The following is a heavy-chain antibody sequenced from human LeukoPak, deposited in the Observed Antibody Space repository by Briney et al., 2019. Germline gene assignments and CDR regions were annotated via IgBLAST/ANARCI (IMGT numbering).Heavy chain of an antibody. J-gene: IGHJ6*03. D-gene: IGHD3-3*01. V-gene: IGHV3-21*01. CDR2: ISSSSSYI. CDR1: GFTFSSYS. Sequence: PGGSLRLSCAASGFTFSSYSMNWVRQAPGKGLEWVSSISSSSSYIYYADSVKGRFTISRDNAKNSLYLQMNSLRAEDTAVYYCARATNYDFWSGSSYYYYYMDVWSKGTTVTVSS. CDR3: ARATNYDFWSGSSYYYYYMDV.